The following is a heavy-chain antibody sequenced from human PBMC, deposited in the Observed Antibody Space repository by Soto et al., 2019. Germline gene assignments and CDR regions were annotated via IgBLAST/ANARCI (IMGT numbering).Heavy chain of an antibody. CDR2: ISYDKNSK. D-gene: IGHD3-10*01. CDR1: GFTFSSFG. CDR3: AKDDGAWSSAFDN. Sequence: QVQLVESGGGVVQPGRSLRLSCAASGFTFSSFGMHWVRQAPGKGLEWVAVISYDKNSKYYADSVKGRFTISRDNSKNRLYLQMNSLRAEDTAVYYCAKDDGAWSSAFDNWGQGTLVTVSS. V-gene: IGHV3-30*18. J-gene: IGHJ4*02.